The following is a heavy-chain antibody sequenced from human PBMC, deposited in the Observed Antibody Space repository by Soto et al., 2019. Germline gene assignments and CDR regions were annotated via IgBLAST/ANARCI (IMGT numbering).Heavy chain of an antibody. J-gene: IGHJ4*02. CDR2: ISTGGAYM. CDR3: ARDIASPGGDYFDS. V-gene: IGHV3-21*06. CDR1: GFTFRNYN. D-gene: IGHD2-21*01. Sequence: EVQLVESGGGLVKAGGSLRLFCTASGFTFRNYNMNLVRQAPGNGLEWVSSISTGGAYMFYADSVKGRFTISRDNAQNSLFLQIDSPRAEDTAVYYCARDIASPGGDYFDSWGQGTLVTVSS.